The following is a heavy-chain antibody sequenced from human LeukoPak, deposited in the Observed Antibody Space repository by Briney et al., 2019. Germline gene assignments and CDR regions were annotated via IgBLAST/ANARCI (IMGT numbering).Heavy chain of an antibody. V-gene: IGHV1-2*02. Sequence: GASVKVSCKVSGYTFTSYDINWVRQAPGQGLEWMGWINPNSGGTNYAQKFQGRVTMTRDTSISTAYMELSRLRSDDTAVYYCARGRATNPNYFDYWGQGTLVTVSS. D-gene: IGHD1-26*01. CDR1: GYTFTSYD. CDR3: ARGRATNPNYFDY. CDR2: INPNSGGT. J-gene: IGHJ4*02.